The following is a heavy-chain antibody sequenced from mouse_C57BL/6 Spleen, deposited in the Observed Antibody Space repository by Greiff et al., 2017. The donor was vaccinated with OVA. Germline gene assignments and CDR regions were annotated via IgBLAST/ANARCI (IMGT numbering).Heavy chain of an antibody. Sequence: DVQLQESGGGLVKPGGSLKLSCAASGFTFGDYGMHWVRQAPEKGLEWVAYISSGSSTIYYADTVKGRFTISRDNAKNTLFLQMTSLRSEDTAMYYCARGAIFPMDYWGQGTSVTVSS. CDR3: ARGAIFPMDY. D-gene: IGHD3-1*01. J-gene: IGHJ4*01. V-gene: IGHV5-17*01. CDR1: GFTFGDYG. CDR2: ISSGSSTI.